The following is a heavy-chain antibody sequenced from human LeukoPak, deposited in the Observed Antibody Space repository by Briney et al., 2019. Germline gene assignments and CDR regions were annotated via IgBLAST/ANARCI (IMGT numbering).Heavy chain of an antibody. J-gene: IGHJ4*02. CDR1: GGSFSGYY. CDR2: FYYSGST. V-gene: IGHV4-59*01. CDR3: ARMGYGYDYIDY. D-gene: IGHD5-18*01. Sequence: KPSETLSLTCAVYGGSFSGYYWSWIRQPPGRGLEWIGYFYYSGSTSYNPSLKSRVTISVDTSKNHFSLKVTSVTAADTAVYYCARMGYGYDYIDYWGQGSLVTVSS.